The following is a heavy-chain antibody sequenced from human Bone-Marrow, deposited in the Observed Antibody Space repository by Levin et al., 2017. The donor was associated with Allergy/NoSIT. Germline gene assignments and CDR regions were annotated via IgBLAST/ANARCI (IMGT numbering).Heavy chain of an antibody. CDR1: GFTFSSYG. D-gene: IGHD6-19*01. Sequence: GGSLRLSCAASGFTFSSYGMHWVRQAPGKGLEWVAVIWYDGSNKYYADSVKGRFTISRDNSKNTLYLQMNSLRAEDTAVYYCARDQDAPVAAGGPDYWGQGTLVTVSS. V-gene: IGHV3-33*01. CDR2: IWYDGSNK. J-gene: IGHJ4*02. CDR3: ARDQDAPVAAGGPDY.